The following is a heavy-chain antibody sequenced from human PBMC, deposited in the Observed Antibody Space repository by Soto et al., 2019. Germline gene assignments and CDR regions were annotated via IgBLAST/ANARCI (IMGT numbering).Heavy chain of an antibody. D-gene: IGHD6-6*01. CDR3: ARVVAAARPVSVFRYYYYYMDV. CDR2: ISSNGGST. V-gene: IGHV3-64*01. CDR1: GFTFSSYA. J-gene: IGHJ6*03. Sequence: GGSLRLSCAASGFTFSSYAMHWVRQAPGKGLEYVSAISSNGGSTYYANSVKGRFTISRDNSKNTLYLQMGSLRAEEMAVYYGARVVAAARPVSVFRYYYYYMDVWGKGTTVTVSS.